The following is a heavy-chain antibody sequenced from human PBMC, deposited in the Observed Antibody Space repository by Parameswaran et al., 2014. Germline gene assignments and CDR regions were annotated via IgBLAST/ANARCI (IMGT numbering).Heavy chain of an antibody. CDR2: IYYSGNT. J-gene: IGHJ4*02. Sequence: VRQMPGKGLEWIGYIYYSGNTKYNPSLKSRVTISLDTSKNQFSLKLSSVTAADTAVYYCARSGKYSSSPRDYWGQGTLVTVSS. V-gene: IGHV4-59*01. D-gene: IGHD6-13*01. CDR3: ARSGKYSSSPRDY.